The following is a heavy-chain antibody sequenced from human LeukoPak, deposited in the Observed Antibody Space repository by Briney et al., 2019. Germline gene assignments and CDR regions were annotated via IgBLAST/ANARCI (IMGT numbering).Heavy chain of an antibody. D-gene: IGHD2-2*01. J-gene: IGHJ3*02. V-gene: IGHV3-7*01. CDR2: IKQDGSEK. Sequence: HPGGSLRLSCAASGFTFSSYWMSWVRQAPGKGLEWVANIKQDGSEKYYVDSVKGRFTISRDNAKNSLYLQMNSLRAEDTAVYYCARVSGCSSTSCYDDAFDIWGQGTMVTVSS. CDR3: ARVSGCSSTSCYDDAFDI. CDR1: GFTFSSYW.